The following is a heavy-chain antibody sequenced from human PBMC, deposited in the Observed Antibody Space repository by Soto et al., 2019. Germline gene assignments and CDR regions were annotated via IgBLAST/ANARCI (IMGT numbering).Heavy chain of an antibody. Sequence: PSETLSLTCTVSGGSISSGDYYWSWIRQPPGKGLEWIGYIYYSGSTYYNPSLKSRVTISVDTSKNQFPLKLSSVTAADTAVYYCARDPPRYYDSSGYSGDYWGQGTLVTVSS. V-gene: IGHV4-30-4*01. D-gene: IGHD3-22*01. CDR1: GGSISSGDYY. J-gene: IGHJ4*02. CDR2: IYYSGST. CDR3: ARDPPRYYDSSGYSGDY.